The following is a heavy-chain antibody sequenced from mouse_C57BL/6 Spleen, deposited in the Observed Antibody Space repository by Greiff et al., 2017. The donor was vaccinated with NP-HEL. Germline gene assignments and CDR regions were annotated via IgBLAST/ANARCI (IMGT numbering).Heavy chain of an antibody. V-gene: IGHV1-72*01. CDR1: GYTLTTSW. CDR3: ARRGSYYFDY. CDR2: IDPNNGGT. J-gene: IGHJ2*01. Sequence: VQLQQPGAELVKPGASVKLSCKVPGYTLTTSWIPWVKQRPGRGLEWIGRIDPNNGGTKYNEKFKGKAKLTVDKPASTAYVQLSSLTSEDAAVYYCARRGSYYFDYWGQGTTLTVSS. D-gene: IGHD1-1*01.